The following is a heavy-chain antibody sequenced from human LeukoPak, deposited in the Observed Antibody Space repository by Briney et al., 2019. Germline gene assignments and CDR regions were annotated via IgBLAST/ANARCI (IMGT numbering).Heavy chain of an antibody. CDR3: ARGEGSYSDY. V-gene: IGHV3-20*04. D-gene: IGHD1-26*01. Sequence: GGSLRLSCAASGFKFDDYGMSWVRQAPGKGLEWVSSINWNGGSTGYADSVKGRFTISRDNAKNTLYLQMNNLRAEDTAVYYCARGEGSYSDYWGQGTLVTVSS. CDR1: GFKFDDYG. CDR2: INWNGGST. J-gene: IGHJ4*02.